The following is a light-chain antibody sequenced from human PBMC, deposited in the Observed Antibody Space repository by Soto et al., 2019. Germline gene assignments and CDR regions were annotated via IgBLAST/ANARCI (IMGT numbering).Light chain of an antibody. CDR1: QDISNY. CDR3: QQYNNLPLT. V-gene: IGKV1-33*01. CDR2: DAS. Sequence: DIQMTQSPSSLSASVGDRVTITCQASQDISNYLNWYQQKPGKAPKLLIYDASSLETGVPSRFSGSGSGTDFTFTITSLQPGDIATYYCQQYNNLPLTFGGGTKVEIK. J-gene: IGKJ4*01.